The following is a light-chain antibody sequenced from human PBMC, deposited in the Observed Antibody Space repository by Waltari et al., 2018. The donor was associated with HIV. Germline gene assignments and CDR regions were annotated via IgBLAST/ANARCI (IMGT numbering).Light chain of an antibody. CDR2: DVS. Sequence: QSALTQPRSVSGSPGQSVAISCTGTSSAVGGYHYVSWYQQHPGKAPKLIIYDVSTRPSGVPDRFSGSKSGNTASLTISGLQAEDEADYYCCSFGGRIPFGGGTKLTVL. CDR3: CSFGGRIP. V-gene: IGLV2-11*01. J-gene: IGLJ2*01. CDR1: SSAVGGYHY.